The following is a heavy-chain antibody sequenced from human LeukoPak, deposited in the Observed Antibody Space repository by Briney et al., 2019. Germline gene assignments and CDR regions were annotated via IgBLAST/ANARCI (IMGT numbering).Heavy chain of an antibody. CDR1: GYTFTSYD. CDR2: MNPNSGNT. J-gene: IGHJ4*02. V-gene: IGHV1-8*01. D-gene: IGHD6-19*01. Sequence: ASVKVSCKASGYTFTSYDINWVRQATGQGLEWMGWMNPNSGNTGYAQKFQGRVTMTRDTSTSTVYMELSSLRSEDTAVYYCARTGYSSGWYGNRLFDYWGQGTLVTVSS. CDR3: ARTGYSSGWYGNRLFDY.